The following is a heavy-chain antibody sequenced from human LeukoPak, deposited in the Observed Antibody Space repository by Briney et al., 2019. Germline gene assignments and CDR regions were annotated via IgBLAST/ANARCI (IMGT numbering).Heavy chain of an antibody. Sequence: GGSLRLSCAASGFTFSTYGMHWVRQAPGKGLEWVAVIWYDGSNRNYADSVKGRFTISRDNSRSTLYLQMNSLRAEDTAIYYCVRNGIVGPTNAFDIWGRGTVVTVSS. V-gene: IGHV3-33*01. J-gene: IGHJ3*02. CDR2: IWYDGSNR. CDR1: GFTFSTYG. D-gene: IGHD1-26*01. CDR3: VRNGIVGPTNAFDI.